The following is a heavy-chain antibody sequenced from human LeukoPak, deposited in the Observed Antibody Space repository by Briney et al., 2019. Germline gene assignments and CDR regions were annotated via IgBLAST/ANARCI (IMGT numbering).Heavy chain of an antibody. D-gene: IGHD6-6*01. V-gene: IGHV4-39*07. CDR2: IYYSGST. CDR1: GGSISSSSYY. J-gene: IGHJ4*02. Sequence: PSETLSLTCTVSGGSISSSSYYWGWIRQPPGKGLEWIGSIYYSGSTYYNPSLKSRVTISVDTSKNQFSLKLSSVTAADTAVYYCAGDPLLEYSSSGGDYWGQGTLVTVSS. CDR3: AGDPLLEYSSSGGDY.